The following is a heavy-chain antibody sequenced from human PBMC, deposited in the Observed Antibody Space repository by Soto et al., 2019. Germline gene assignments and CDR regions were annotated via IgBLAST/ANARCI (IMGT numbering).Heavy chain of an antibody. CDR2: INPSGGST. CDR1: GYTFTSYY. Sequence: ASVKVSCKASGYTFTSYYMHWVRQAPGQGLEWMGIINPSGGSTSYAQKFQGRVTMTRDTSTSTAYLQWSSLKASDTAMYYCATRRFSSPEFSPWGQGTLVTVSS. CDR3: ATRRFSSPEFSP. V-gene: IGHV1-46*01. D-gene: IGHD3-10*01. J-gene: IGHJ5*02.